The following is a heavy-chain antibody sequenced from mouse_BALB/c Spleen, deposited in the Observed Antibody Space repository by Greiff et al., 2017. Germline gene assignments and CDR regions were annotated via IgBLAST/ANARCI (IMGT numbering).Heavy chain of an antibody. CDR3: ARGVRPYGYFDV. J-gene: IGHJ1*01. V-gene: IGHV1-9*01. CDR2: ILPGSGST. D-gene: IGHD2-14*01. Sequence: QVQLQQSGAELMKPGASVKISCKATGYTFSSYWIEWVKQRPGHGLEWIGEILPGSGSTNYNEKFKGKATFTADTSSNTAYMQLSSLTSEDSAVYYFARGVRPYGYFDVWGAGTTVTVSS. CDR1: GYTFSSYW.